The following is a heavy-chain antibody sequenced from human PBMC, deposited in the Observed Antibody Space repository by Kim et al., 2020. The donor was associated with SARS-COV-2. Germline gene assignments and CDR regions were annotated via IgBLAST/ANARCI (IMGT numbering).Heavy chain of an antibody. Sequence: SETLSLTCTVSGGSISSGGYYWSWIRQHPGKGLEWIGYIYYSGSTYYNPSLKSRVTISVDTSKNQFSLKLSSVTAADTAVYYCAGGPYCPPGIAAAPIDYWGQGTLVTVSS. J-gene: IGHJ4*02. D-gene: IGHD6-13*01. CDR1: GGSISSGGYY. CDR2: IYYSGST. CDR3: AGGPYCPPGIAAAPIDY. V-gene: IGHV4-31*03.